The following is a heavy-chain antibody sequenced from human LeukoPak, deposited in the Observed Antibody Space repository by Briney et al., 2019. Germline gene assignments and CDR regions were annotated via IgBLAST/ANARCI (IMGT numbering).Heavy chain of an antibody. Sequence: GGSLRLSCAASGFTFSSYSMNWVRQAPGKGLEWVSSISSSSSYIYYADSVKGRFTISRDNAKNSLYLQMNSLRAEDTALYYCAKGRVPAPNAAFDIWGQGTMVTVSS. D-gene: IGHD2-2*01. CDR1: GFTFSSYS. CDR3: AKGRVPAPNAAFDI. V-gene: IGHV3-21*04. CDR2: ISSSSSYI. J-gene: IGHJ3*02.